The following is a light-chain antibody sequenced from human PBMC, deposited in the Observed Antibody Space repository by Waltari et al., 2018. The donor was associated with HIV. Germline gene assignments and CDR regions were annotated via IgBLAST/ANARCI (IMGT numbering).Light chain of an antibody. CDR1: SSDIGGYHY. Sequence: QSALTQPASVSGSPGQSIPISCPGTSSDIGGYHYFSCSQQHPGKAPKLMISDVSHRPSGVSNRFSGSKSGNTASLTISGLQAEDEADYYCSSYTSSSTLGVFGSGTKVTVL. V-gene: IGLV2-14*03. J-gene: IGLJ1*01. CDR3: SSYTSSSTLGV. CDR2: DVS.